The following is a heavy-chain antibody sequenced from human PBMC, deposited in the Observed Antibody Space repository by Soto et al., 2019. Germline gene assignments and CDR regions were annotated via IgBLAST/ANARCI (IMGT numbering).Heavy chain of an antibody. CDR3: AREGNLGRWLQPLDF. Sequence: SETLSLTCAVSGGSISSGGYSWSWIRQPPGKGLEWIGYIYHSGSTYYNPSLKSRVTISVDTSKRQFSLKLSSVTAADTAKYFCAREGNLGRWLQPLDFWGQGTLVTVSS. V-gene: IGHV4-30-2*01. J-gene: IGHJ4*02. CDR2: IYHSGST. D-gene: IGHD5-12*01. CDR1: GGSISSGGYS.